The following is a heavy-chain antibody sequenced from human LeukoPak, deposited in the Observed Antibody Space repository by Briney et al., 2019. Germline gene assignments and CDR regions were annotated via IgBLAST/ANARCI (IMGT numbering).Heavy chain of an antibody. D-gene: IGHD3-10*01. V-gene: IGHV3-23*01. Sequence: GRSLRLSCAASGFTFSSYAMSWVRQAPGKGLEWVSAISGSGGSTYYADSVKGRFTISRDNSKNTLYLQMNSLRAEDTAVYYCAKDRLNYYGSGSYLFDYWGQGTLVTVSS. CDR1: GFTFSSYA. CDR2: ISGSGGST. J-gene: IGHJ4*02. CDR3: AKDRLNYYGSGSYLFDY.